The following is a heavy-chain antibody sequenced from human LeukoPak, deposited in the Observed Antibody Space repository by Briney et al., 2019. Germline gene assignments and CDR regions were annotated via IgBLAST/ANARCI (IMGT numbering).Heavy chain of an antibody. CDR3: ARGTVAGNKFDY. CDR2: ISDDGSEI. CDR1: GFSFSLFG. J-gene: IGHJ4*02. Sequence: GRSLRLSCGASGFSFSLFGMNWVRQAPGKGLEWVAFISDDGSEIYYADSVKGRFTISRDNSKNTVYLQMDSVRTEDTAVYYCARGTVAGNKFDYWGQGTLVTVSS. D-gene: IGHD6-19*01. V-gene: IGHV3-30*03.